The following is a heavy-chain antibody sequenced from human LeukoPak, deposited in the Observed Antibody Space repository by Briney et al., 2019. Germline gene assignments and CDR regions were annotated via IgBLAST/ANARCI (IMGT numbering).Heavy chain of an antibody. CDR2: IYYSGST. CDR1: GGSISSSSYY. CDR3: ARSRVGDYDFWSGYSYYYYYYGMDV. J-gene: IGHJ6*02. Sequence: SETLSLTCTVSGGSISSSSYYWGWIRQPPGKGLEWIGSIYYSGSTYYNPSLKSRVTISVDTSKNQFSLKLSSVTAADTAVYYCARSRVGDYDFWSGYSYYYYYYGMDVWGQGTTVTVSS. V-gene: IGHV4-39*07. D-gene: IGHD3-3*01.